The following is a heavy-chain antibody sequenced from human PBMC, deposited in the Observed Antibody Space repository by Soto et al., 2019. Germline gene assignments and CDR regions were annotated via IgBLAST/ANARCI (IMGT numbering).Heavy chain of an antibody. J-gene: IGHJ4*02. D-gene: IGHD2-2*02. CDR2: IYLGDSNT. V-gene: IGHV5-51*01. Sequence: PGESLKISCKGSGYSLTSYWIGWMRQTPGKGLEWMGMIYLGDSNTRYSPSFEGQVTISADKSITTAYLQWSSLKASDTAMYYCARQSYCSTTSCYTVDSWGQGTLVTVS. CDR1: GYSLTSYW. CDR3: ARQSYCSTTSCYTVDS.